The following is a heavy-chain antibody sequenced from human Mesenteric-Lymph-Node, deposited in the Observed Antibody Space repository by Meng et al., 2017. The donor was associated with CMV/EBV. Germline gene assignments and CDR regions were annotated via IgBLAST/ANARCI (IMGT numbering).Heavy chain of an antibody. J-gene: IGHJ6*02. CDR2: ISSSDSYI. V-gene: IGHV3-21*01. CDR1: GFTFSSYS. Sequence: ASLKISCAASGFTFSSYSMNWVRQAPGKGLEWVSSISSSDSYIYYADSVKGRFTISRDNAKNSLYLEMTSLRAEDTAVYYCARDLSPTDYYYGMDVWGQGTTVTVSS. CDR3: ARDLSPTDYYYGMDV.